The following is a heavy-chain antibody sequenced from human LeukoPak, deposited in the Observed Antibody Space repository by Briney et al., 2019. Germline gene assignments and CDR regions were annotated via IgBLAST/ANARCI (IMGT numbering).Heavy chain of an antibody. CDR2: IYSGGST. CDR3: ARDRRGYSGYVDYYYYMDV. V-gene: IGHV3-66*01. Sequence: GGSLRLSCAASGFTVSSNYMSWVRQAPGKGLEWVSVIYSGGSTYYADSVKGRFTISRDTSKNTLYLQMNSLRAEDTAVYYCARDRRGYSGYVDYYYYMDVWGKGTTVTVSS. D-gene: IGHD5-12*01. CDR1: GFTVSSNY. J-gene: IGHJ6*03.